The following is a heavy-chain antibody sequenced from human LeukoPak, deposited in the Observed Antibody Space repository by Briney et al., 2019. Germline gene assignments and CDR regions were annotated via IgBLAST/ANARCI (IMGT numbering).Heavy chain of an antibody. CDR3: AKGVWSSSGYYMDV. Sequence: PGGSLRLSCAASGFTFTGYGMHWVRQAPGKGLEWVAVISYDGTNKYYADSVKGRFTISRDNSKTTLYLQMNSLRAEDTAVYYCAKGVWSSSGYYMDVWGKGTTVTVSS. D-gene: IGHD6-6*01. J-gene: IGHJ6*03. CDR1: GFTFTGYG. CDR2: ISYDGTNK. V-gene: IGHV3-33*06.